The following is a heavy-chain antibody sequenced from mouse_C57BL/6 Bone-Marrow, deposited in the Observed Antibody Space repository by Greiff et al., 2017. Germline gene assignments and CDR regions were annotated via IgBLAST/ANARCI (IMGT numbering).Heavy chain of an antibody. Sequence: EVKLQESGAELVKPGASVKLSCTASGFNIKDYYMHWVKQRTEQGLEWIGRIDPEDGETKYAPKFQGKATITADTSSNTAYLQLSSLTSEDTAVYYCARGYYSNHHYYAMDYWGQGTSVTVSS. CDR1: GFNIKDYY. CDR2: IDPEDGET. V-gene: IGHV14-2*01. J-gene: IGHJ4*01. D-gene: IGHD2-5*01. CDR3: ARGYYSNHHYYAMDY.